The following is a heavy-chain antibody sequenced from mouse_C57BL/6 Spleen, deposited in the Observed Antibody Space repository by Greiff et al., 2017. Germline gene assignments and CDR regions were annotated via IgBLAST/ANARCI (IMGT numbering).Heavy chain of an antibody. J-gene: IGHJ2*01. CDR1: GYTFTSYW. CDR2: IDPSDSET. CDR3: AGGYYGTFDY. Sequence: QVQLQQPGAELVRPGSSVKLSCKASGYTFTSYWMHWVKQRPIQGLEWIGNIDPSDSETHYNQKFKDKATLTVDKSSSTAYMQLRSLTSEDSAVYYCAGGYYGTFDYWGQGTTRTVSS. D-gene: IGHD1-1*01. V-gene: IGHV1-52*01.